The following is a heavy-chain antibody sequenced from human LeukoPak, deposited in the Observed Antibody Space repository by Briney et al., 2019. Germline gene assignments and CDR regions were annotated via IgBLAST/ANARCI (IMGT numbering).Heavy chain of an antibody. D-gene: IGHD4/OR15-4a*01. CDR2: INHSGRT. Sequence: SETLSLTCAVYGGSFSGYYWSSIRQPPGKGLEWIGEINHSGRTNYNPSLKSRVTISVDTSKNQFSLKLSSVTAADTAVYYCARQNYGAAPLRYWGQGTLVTVSS. CDR3: ARQNYGAAPLRY. V-gene: IGHV4-34*01. CDR1: GGSFSGYY. J-gene: IGHJ4*02.